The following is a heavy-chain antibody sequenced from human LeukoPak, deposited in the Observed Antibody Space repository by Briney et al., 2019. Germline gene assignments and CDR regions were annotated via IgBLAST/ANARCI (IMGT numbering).Heavy chain of an antibody. V-gene: IGHV3-53*01. CDR3: AREIIQLPGYFDY. CDR1: GFTVSSNY. Sequence: GGSLRLSCAASGFTVSSNYMSWVRRAPGKGLEWVSVIYSGGSTYYADSVKGRFTISRDNSKNTLYLQMNSLRAEDTAVYYCAREIIQLPGYFDYWGQGTLVTVSS. J-gene: IGHJ4*02. CDR2: IYSGGST. D-gene: IGHD5-18*01.